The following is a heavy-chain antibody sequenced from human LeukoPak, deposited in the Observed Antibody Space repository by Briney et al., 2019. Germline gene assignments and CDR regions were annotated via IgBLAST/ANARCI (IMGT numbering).Heavy chain of an antibody. V-gene: IGHV4-34*01. Sequence: HSETLSLTCAVYGGSFSGYYWSWIRQPPGKGLEWIGEINHSGSTNYNPSLKSRVTISVDTSKNQFSLKLSSVTAADTAVYYCARAVDIGRDYFDYWGQGTLVTVSS. CDR3: ARAVDIGRDYFDY. D-gene: IGHD5-12*01. J-gene: IGHJ4*02. CDR1: GGSFSGYY. CDR2: INHSGST.